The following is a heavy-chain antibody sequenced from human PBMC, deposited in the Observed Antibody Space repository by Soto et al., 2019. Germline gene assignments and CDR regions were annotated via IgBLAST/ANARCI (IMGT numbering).Heavy chain of an antibody. CDR2: ISYDGSNK. V-gene: IGHV3-30-3*01. CDR3: AREGTMVRGRRGGDAFDI. Sequence: VQLVESGGGVVQPGRSLRLSCAASGFTFSSYAMHWVRQAPGKGLEWVAVISYDGSNKYYADSVKGRFTISRDNSKNTLYLQMNSLRAEDTAVYYCAREGTMVRGRRGGDAFDIWGQGTMVTVSS. CDR1: GFTFSSYA. D-gene: IGHD3-10*01. J-gene: IGHJ3*02.